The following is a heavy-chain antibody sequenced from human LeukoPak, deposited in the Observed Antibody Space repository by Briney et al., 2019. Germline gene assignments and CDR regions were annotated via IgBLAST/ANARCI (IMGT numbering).Heavy chain of an antibody. D-gene: IGHD3-22*01. CDR1: GYTFTTYN. V-gene: IGHV1-8*01. Sequence: ASVKVSCKGSGYTFTTYNINWVRQAPGQGLELVGWLIPNSGNTGYAQKFQGRVTMTRETSISTAYMELSNLRSEDTAVYYCERWAHDSSGAYPDHWGQGTLVTVSP. CDR3: ERWAHDSSGAYPDH. J-gene: IGHJ4*02. CDR2: LIPNSGNT.